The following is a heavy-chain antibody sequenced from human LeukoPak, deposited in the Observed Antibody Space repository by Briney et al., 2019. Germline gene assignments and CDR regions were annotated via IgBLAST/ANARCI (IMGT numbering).Heavy chain of an antibody. CDR3: ARDWRPRVCEC. D-gene: IGHD3-10*01. Sequence: PGGSLRLSCAASGFTFSSYEMNWVRLAPGKGLEWVSYISSGGSTIFYADSVKGRFTISRDNAKNSLYLQMNSLRAEDTAVYYCARDWRPRVCECWGQGTLVTVSS. CDR2: ISSGGSTI. V-gene: IGHV3-48*03. J-gene: IGHJ4*02. CDR1: GFTFSSYE.